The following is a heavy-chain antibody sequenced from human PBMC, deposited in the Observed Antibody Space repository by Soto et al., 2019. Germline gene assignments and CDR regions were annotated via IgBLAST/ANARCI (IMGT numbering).Heavy chain of an antibody. Sequence: QITLKESGPTLVKPTQTLTLTCPSSGFSLSTSGLGVGWFRKPPGKALEWLALIYWDDDKRSSPSLKSRLTITKDTSKNQVVLTMTNMDPVDTATYYCAHRGTDAFDIWGQGTMVTVSS. CDR1: GFSLSTSGLG. J-gene: IGHJ3*02. D-gene: IGHD1-1*01. CDR2: IYWDDDK. CDR3: AHRGTDAFDI. V-gene: IGHV2-5*02.